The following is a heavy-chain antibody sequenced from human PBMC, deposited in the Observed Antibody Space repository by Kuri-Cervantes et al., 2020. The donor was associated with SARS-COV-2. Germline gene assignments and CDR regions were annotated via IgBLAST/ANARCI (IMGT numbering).Heavy chain of an antibody. D-gene: IGHD2-21*01. CDR2: TSYDGKNK. CDR1: GFNFSTSD. J-gene: IGHJ4*02. Sequence: GGSLRLSCVASGFNFSTSDMHWVRQAPGKGLEWVTFTSYDGKNKKCLASGKGRFTISRDNSQNTPHLQMKSLRDEDTAIYYCAKDRAGVHDFWGQGTLVTVSS. CDR3: AKDRAGVHDF. V-gene: IGHV3-30*18.